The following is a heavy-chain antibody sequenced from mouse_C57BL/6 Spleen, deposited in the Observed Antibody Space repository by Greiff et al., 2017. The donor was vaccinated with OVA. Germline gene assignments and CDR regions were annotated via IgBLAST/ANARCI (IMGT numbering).Heavy chain of an antibody. V-gene: IGHV1-15*01. Sequence: QVQLQQSGAELVRPGASVTLSCKASGYTFTDYEMHWVKQTPVHGLEWIGAIDPETGGTAYNQKFKGKAILTADKSSSTAYMGLRSLTSEDSAVYYCTRGDYGSSYGFAYWGQGTLVTVSA. D-gene: IGHD1-1*01. CDR2: IDPETGGT. CDR3: TRGDYGSSYGFAY. J-gene: IGHJ3*01. CDR1: GYTFTDYE.